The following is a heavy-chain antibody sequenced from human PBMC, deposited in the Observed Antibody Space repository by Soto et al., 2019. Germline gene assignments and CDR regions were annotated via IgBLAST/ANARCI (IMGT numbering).Heavy chain of an antibody. Sequence: TSETLSLTCTVSGGSVSSGSYYWSWIRQPPGKGLEWIGYIYYSGSTNYNPSLKSRVTISVDTSKNQFSLKLSSVTAADTAVYYCARGRTIFGVVIHGNWFDPWGQGTLVTVSS. D-gene: IGHD3-3*01. CDR1: GGSVSSGSYY. V-gene: IGHV4-61*01. J-gene: IGHJ5*02. CDR3: ARGRTIFGVVIHGNWFDP. CDR2: IYYSGST.